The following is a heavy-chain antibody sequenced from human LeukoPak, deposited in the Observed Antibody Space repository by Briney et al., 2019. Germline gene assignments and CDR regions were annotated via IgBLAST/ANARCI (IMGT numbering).Heavy chain of an antibody. CDR2: IYYSGST. V-gene: IGHV4-59*11. CDR1: GGSISSQY. D-gene: IGHD3-3*01. Sequence: SETLSLTCTVSGGSISSQYWSWIRQPPGKGLEWIGYIYYSGSTNYNPSLKSRVTISVDTSKNQFSLKPSSVTAADTAVYYCARAASYDFWSGYGNYYYYYMDVWGKGTTVTVSS. J-gene: IGHJ6*03. CDR3: ARAASYDFWSGYGNYYYYYMDV.